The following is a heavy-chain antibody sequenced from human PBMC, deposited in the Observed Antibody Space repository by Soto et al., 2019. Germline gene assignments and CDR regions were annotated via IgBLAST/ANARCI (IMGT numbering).Heavy chain of an antibody. J-gene: IGHJ6*02. CDR3: ARDALLWFGELLSPYYYYGMDV. CDR2: IWYDGSNK. CDR1: GFTLSSYG. Sequence: LRLSCAASGFTLSSYGMHWVRQAPGKGLEWVAVIWYDGSNKYYADSVKGRFTISRDNSKNTLYLQMNSLRAEDTAVYYCARDALLWFGELLSPYYYYGMDVWGQGTTVTVSS. D-gene: IGHD3-10*01. V-gene: IGHV3-33*01.